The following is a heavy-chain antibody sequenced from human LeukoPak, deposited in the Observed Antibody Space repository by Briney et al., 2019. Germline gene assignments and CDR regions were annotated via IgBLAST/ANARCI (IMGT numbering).Heavy chain of an antibody. D-gene: IGHD3-3*01. J-gene: IGHJ4*02. CDR1: GFTFSDYY. CDR3: AKEAQYYDFWSGFDY. CDR2: ISSSGSTI. Sequence: GGSLRLSCAASGFTFSDYYMSWIRQAPGKGLEWVSYISSSGSTIYYADSVKGRFTIPRDNSKNTLYLQMNSLRAEDTAVYYCAKEAQYYDFWSGFDYWGQGTLVTVSS. V-gene: IGHV3-11*01.